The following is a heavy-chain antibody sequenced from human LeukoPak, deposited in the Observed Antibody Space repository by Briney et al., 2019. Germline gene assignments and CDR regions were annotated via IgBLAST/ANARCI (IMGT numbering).Heavy chain of an antibody. J-gene: IGHJ4*02. CDR1: GGSFSGYY. D-gene: IGHD3-22*01. Sequence: SETLSLTCAVYGGSFSGYYWSWIRQPPGKGLEWIGEINHSGGTNYNPSLKSRVTISIDTSKNQFSLKLSSVTAADTAVYYCARGGRSGDYYDSSGGRFDYWGQGTLVTVSS. CDR3: ARGGRSGDYYDSSGGRFDY. V-gene: IGHV4-34*01. CDR2: INHSGGT.